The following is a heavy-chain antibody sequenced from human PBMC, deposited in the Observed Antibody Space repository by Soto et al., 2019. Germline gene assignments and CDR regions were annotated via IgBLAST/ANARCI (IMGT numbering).Heavy chain of an antibody. CDR3: ARSGGLDRDFNY. D-gene: IGHD2-15*01. J-gene: IGHJ4*02. V-gene: IGHV1-69*13. CDR1: GDTFSSDS. CDR2: IIPMFDTP. Sequence: SVKISCKAYGDTFSSDSISWVRQAPGQGLEWMGGIIPMFDTPIYAQKFQDRVTITADESTSTAYMQLSSLRSGDTAVYYCARSGGLDRDFNYWGQGSLVTVSS.